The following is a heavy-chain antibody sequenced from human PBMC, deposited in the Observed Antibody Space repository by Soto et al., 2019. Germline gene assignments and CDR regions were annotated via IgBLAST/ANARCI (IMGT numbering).Heavy chain of an antibody. V-gene: IGHV3-23*01. CDR3: ARRGSGSYYDY. Sequence: EVQLLESGGGLVQPGGSLRLSCAASGFIFSSYAMRWVRQAPVKGLEWVSAISGSGGSTYYADSVKGRFTISRDNSKNTLYLQMNSLRAEDTALYYCARRGSGSYYDYWGQGTLVTVSS. CDR2: ISGSGGST. D-gene: IGHD1-26*01. J-gene: IGHJ4*02. CDR1: GFIFSSYA.